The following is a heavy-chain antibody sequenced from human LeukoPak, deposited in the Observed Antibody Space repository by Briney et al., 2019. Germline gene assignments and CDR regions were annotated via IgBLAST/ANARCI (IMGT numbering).Heavy chain of an antibody. CDR2: INQDESQK. CDR3: ARQPFDF. Sequence: QSGGSLRLSCAASGFTFSSYWMSWVRQAPGKGVEGVANINQDESQKYFVDSVKGRFTISRDNAKNSVYLQMNSLRAEDTAVYYCARQPFDFWGQGTLVTVSS. V-gene: IGHV3-7*01. CDR1: GFTFSSYW. J-gene: IGHJ4*02.